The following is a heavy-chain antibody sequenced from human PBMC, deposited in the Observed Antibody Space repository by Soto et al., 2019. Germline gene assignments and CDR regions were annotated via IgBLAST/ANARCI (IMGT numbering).Heavy chain of an antibody. Sequence: PSENPSLTCTVSGGSISSNSYCWDWIRQPPGKGLEWIGSMYYSGATYHNPSLQSRVTISVDTSKNQFSLHLSSVTAADAAVYYCARHAAFDSVWGQ. D-gene: IGHD3-9*01. J-gene: IGHJ6*01. CDR1: GGSISSNSYC. CDR2: MYYSGAT. V-gene: IGHV4-39*01. CDR3: ARHAAFDSV.